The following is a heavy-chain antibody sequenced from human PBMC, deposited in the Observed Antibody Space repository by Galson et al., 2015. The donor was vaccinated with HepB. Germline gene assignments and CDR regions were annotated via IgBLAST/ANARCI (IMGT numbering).Heavy chain of an antibody. J-gene: IGHJ4*02. CDR2: ISSSGSTI. CDR1: GFTFSDYY. Sequence: SLRLSCAASGFTFSDYYMSWIRQAPGKGLEWVSYISSSGSTIYYADSVKGRFTISRDNAKNSLYLQMNSLRAEDTAVYYCARDLGYCSSTSCYGLDYWGQGTLVTVSS. D-gene: IGHD2-2*01. CDR3: ARDLGYCSSTSCYGLDY. V-gene: IGHV3-11*01.